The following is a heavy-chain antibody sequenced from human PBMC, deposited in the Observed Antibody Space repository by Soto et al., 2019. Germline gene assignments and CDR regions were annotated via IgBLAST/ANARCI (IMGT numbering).Heavy chain of an antibody. Sequence: SVKVSCKASGGTFSSYAISWVRQAPGQGLEWMGGIIPIFGTANYAQKFQGRVTITAEKSTSTAYMELSSLRSEDTAVYYCARRVVVPAAIEGAHYYSGMEVWDQGNTVTVS. CDR1: GGTFSSYA. CDR2: IIPIFGTA. CDR3: ARRVVVPAAIEGAHYYSGMEV. V-gene: IGHV1-69*06. D-gene: IGHD2-2*01. J-gene: IGHJ6*02.